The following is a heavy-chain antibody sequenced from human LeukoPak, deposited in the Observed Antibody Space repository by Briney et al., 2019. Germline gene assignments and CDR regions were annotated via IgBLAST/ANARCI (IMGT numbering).Heavy chain of an antibody. Sequence: GGSLRLSCSASGFTFSSYAMLWVRQAPGKGLEHVSAISSNGGSTYYADSVKGRFTISRDNSKNTLYLQMSSLRAEDTAVYYCVKDDVYYYDSGDYPHWGQGTLVTVSS. CDR1: GFTFSSYA. CDR3: VKDDVYYYDSGDYPH. CDR2: ISSNGGST. D-gene: IGHD3-22*01. V-gene: IGHV3-64D*09. J-gene: IGHJ4*02.